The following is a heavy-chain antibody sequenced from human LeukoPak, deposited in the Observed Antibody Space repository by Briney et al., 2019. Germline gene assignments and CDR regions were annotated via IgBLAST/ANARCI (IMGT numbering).Heavy chain of an antibody. J-gene: IGHJ4*02. CDR2: ISGSGGST. V-gene: IGHV3-23*01. D-gene: IGHD2-2*01. CDR1: GFTFSGYA. CDR3: AKAEYCSSISCYSSRVDY. Sequence: GGSLRLSCAASGFTFSGYAMSWVRQAPGKGLWWVSTISGSGGSTYYADSVKGRFTISRDNSKNTLYLQMNSLRAEDTAVYYCAKAEYCSSISCYSSRVDYWGQGTLVTVSS.